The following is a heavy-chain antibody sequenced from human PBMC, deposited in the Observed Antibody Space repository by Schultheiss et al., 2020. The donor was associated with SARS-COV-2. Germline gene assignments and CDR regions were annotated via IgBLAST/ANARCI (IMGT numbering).Heavy chain of an antibody. CDR3: ARGSIRFLEWLAFDY. J-gene: IGHJ4*02. V-gene: IGHV4-4*07. Sequence: SETLSLTCAVSGYSISSGYYWSWIRQPAGKGLEWIGRIYTSGSTNYNPSLKSRVTMSVDTSKNQFSLKLSSVTAADTAVYYCARGSIRFLEWLAFDYWGQGTLVTVSS. CDR2: IYTSGST. D-gene: IGHD3-3*01. CDR1: GYSISSGYY.